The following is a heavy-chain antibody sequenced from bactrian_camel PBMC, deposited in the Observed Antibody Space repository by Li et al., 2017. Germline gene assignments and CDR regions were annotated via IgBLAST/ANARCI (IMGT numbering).Heavy chain of an antibody. D-gene: IGHD3*01. CDR2: LNTGGGAI. J-gene: IGHJ4*01. CDR3: AATVCDSKYLPTREAAFSD. V-gene: IGHV3S40*01. Sequence: DVQLVESGGGSVQTGGSLKLSCELSTFPYVSMYLAWFRQGSGQERTGVAVLNTGGGAIWYGDSVKGRFTISQDNSQNTVYLQMNSLKPEDTATYYCAATVCDSKYLPTREAAFSDWGQGTQVTVS. CDR1: TFPYVSMY.